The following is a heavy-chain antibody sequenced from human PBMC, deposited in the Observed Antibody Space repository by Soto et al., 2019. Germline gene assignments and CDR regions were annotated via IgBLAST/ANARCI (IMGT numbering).Heavy chain of an antibody. CDR1: GCSVSGRDYY. CDR3: ARIPVDTSMIYWLDP. V-gene: IGHV4-61*08. CDR2: IYYSGNT. J-gene: IGHJ5*02. D-gene: IGHD5-18*01. Sequence: SETLSLTCTVSGCSVSGRDYYWSWIRQPPGKGLEWIGYIYYSGNTNYKPSLKSRVIISVDTSKNLFSLKLTSVTDADTAVYYCARIPVDTSMIYWLDPWGQGTLVTVSS.